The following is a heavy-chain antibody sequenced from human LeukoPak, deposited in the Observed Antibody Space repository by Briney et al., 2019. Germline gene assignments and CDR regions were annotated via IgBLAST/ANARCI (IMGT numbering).Heavy chain of an antibody. V-gene: IGHV3-23*01. CDR2: ISGSGGST. Sequence: GGSLRLSCAASGFTFSSYAMSWVRQAPGKGLEWVSAISGSGGSTYYADSVKGRFTISRDNSKNTLYLQMNSLRAEDTAVYYCAKDAASLYYYDSSGYFDYWGQGALVTVSS. CDR3: AKDAASLYYYDSSGYFDY. CDR1: GFTFSSYA. J-gene: IGHJ4*02. D-gene: IGHD3-22*01.